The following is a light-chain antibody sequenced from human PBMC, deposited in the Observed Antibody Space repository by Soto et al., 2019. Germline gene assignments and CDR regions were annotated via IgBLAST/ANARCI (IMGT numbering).Light chain of an antibody. Sequence: EIVLTQSPGILSLSPGERATLSCRASQSVRSNFLAWYQQKPGQAPRLLIYGASNRATGIPDRFSGSGSGTDFTLTITTLEPEDFAMYYCQCYDSLRTFGQGTKVDIK. CDR1: QSVRSNF. J-gene: IGKJ1*01. CDR2: GAS. CDR3: QCYDSLRT. V-gene: IGKV3-20*01.